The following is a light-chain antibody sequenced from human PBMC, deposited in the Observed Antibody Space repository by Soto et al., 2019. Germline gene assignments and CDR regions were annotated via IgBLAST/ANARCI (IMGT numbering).Light chain of an antibody. CDR1: SSDVGAYNY. CDR3: CSYAGSHTYV. V-gene: IGLV2-11*01. Sequence: QSVLTQPRSVSGSPGQSVTISCTGTSSDVGAYNYVSWYEQQPGNAPKLMIYDVNKRPSGVPDRFSGSKSGNTASLTISGLHAEDEADYYCCSYAGSHTYVFGSGTKLTVL. CDR2: DVN. J-gene: IGLJ1*01.